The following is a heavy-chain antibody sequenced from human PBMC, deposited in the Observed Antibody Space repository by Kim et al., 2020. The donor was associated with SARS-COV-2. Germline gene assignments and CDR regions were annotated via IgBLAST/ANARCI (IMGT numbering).Heavy chain of an antibody. CDR2: IYYSGFT. Sequence: SETLSLTCSVSGGSITSYYWSWIRQPPGKGLEWIGYIYYSGFTNYNPSLKSRVTISIDTSKNQFSLKLTSVTAADTAVYYFAKIPEGSVFWTFDNWGQG. CDR3: AKIPEGSVFWTFDN. CDR1: GGSITSYY. V-gene: IGHV4-59*13. D-gene: IGHD3-3*01. J-gene: IGHJ4*02.